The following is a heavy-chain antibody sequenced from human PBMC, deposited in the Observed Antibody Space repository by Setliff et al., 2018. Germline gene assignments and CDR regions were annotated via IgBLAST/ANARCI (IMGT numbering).Heavy chain of an antibody. Sequence: ASVKVSCKASGYTFTNYAMTWMRQAPGQGLEYMGWINTNTGNPIYAQGFTGRFAFSLDTSVSTAYLQISSLKSEDTGVYYCARASRYGTIKYRGDYYMDVWGKGTTVTVSS. CDR1: GYTFTNYA. CDR2: INTNTGNP. D-gene: IGHD5-12*01. V-gene: IGHV7-4-1*02. J-gene: IGHJ6*03. CDR3: ARASRYGTIKYRGDYYMDV.